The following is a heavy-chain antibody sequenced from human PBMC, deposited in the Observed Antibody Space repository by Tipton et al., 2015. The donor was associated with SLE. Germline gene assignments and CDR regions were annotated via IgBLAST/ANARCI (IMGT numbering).Heavy chain of an antibody. D-gene: IGHD3-10*01. Sequence: GLVKPSETLSLTCTVAGDSMNSQYWSWLRQTPGKGLEFIGYTHQSGYTNINPSLKSRVSMSVDTAKNQFSLKVTSVTAADTALYFCARFLVQGVYYKGLDVWGQGTTVTVSS. J-gene: IGHJ6*02. CDR3: ARFLVQGVYYKGLDV. CDR1: GDSMNSQY. V-gene: IGHV4-59*11. CDR2: THQSGYT.